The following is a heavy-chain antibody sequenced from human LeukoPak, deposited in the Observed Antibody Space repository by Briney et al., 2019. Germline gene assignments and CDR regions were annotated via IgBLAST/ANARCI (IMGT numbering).Heavy chain of an antibody. Sequence: SETLSLTCSVSGASVSGGSYYWNWIRQSPGKGVEWFGYIYYSGKTDYNPSLKSRVTLPVDTSKNQFSLKLNSMTAADTALYYCARQVGGPGPFDIWGQGTKVTVSS. D-gene: IGHD3-10*01. CDR2: IYYSGKT. CDR3: ARQVGGPGPFDI. V-gene: IGHV4-61*01. J-gene: IGHJ3*02. CDR1: GASVSGGSYY.